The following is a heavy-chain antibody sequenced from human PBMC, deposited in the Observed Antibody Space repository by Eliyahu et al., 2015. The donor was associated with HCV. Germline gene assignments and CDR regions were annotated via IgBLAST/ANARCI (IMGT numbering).Heavy chain of an antibody. V-gene: IGHV3-74*01. CDR1: GSTFSSYW. CDR2: ISSDGRST. J-gene: IGHJ4*02. Sequence: EVHLVESGGGLVQPGGSLRLSCGDXGSTFSSYWMHWVRQAPGKGLVWVSRISSDGRSTSYAASVKGRFTISRDNARSTLYLQMNSLTVEDTAVYYCARGADGYGNXDSWGQGTLVTVSS. D-gene: IGHD5-18*01. CDR3: ARGADGYGNXDS.